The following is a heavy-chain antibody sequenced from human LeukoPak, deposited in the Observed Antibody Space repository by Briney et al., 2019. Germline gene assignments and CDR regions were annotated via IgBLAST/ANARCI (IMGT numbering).Heavy chain of an antibody. CDR3: ARDRYYYDSSGYYYREFDY. Sequence: PSETLSLTCTVSGGSISSYYWSWIRQPPGKGLEWIGYIYHSGSTNYNPSLKSRVTISVDTSKNQFSLKLSSVTAADTAVYYCARDRYYYDSSGYYYREFDYWGQGTLVTVSS. V-gene: IGHV4-59*01. J-gene: IGHJ4*02. CDR2: IYHSGST. CDR1: GGSISSYY. D-gene: IGHD3-22*01.